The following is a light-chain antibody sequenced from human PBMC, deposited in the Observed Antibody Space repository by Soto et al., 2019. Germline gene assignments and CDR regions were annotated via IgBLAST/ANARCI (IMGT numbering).Light chain of an antibody. V-gene: IGKV3-20*01. CDR3: QQYGRSPFT. CDR1: QTVRNNY. CDR2: GAS. J-gene: IGKJ3*01. Sequence: FVLTQSPGTLSLSPGERGTLSCRASQTVRNNYLAWYQQKPGQAPRLLIYGASSRATGVPDRFSASGSGTDFTLTISRLEPEDFAVYYCQQYGRSPFTFGPGTKVDIK.